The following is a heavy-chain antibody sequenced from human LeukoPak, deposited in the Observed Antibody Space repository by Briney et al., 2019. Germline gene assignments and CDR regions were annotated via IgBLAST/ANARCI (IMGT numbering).Heavy chain of an antibody. J-gene: IGHJ4*02. CDR3: ARDRLHSSSFYFDY. Sequence: PGGSLRLSCAASGFTVSSNYMSWVRQAPGKGLEWVSVIYSGGSTYYADSVKGRFTISRDISKNTLYLQMNSLRAEDTAVYYCARDRLHSSSFYFDYWGQGTLVTVSS. D-gene: IGHD6-6*01. CDR2: IYSGGST. CDR1: GFTVSSNY. V-gene: IGHV3-66*01.